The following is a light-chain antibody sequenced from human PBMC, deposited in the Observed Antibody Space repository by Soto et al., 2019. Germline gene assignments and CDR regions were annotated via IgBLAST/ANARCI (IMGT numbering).Light chain of an antibody. J-gene: IGLJ2*01. CDR1: SSDVGGYNY. CDR2: DVS. CDR3: SSYTGSSTYVV. V-gene: IGLV2-14*01. Sequence: QSALTQPASVSGSPGQSITISCTGTSSDVGGYNYVSWYQQHPGKAPKLMIYDVSNRPSGVSNRFSGSKSANTASLTISGLQAEDEADSYCSSYTGSSTYVVFGGGTQLTVL.